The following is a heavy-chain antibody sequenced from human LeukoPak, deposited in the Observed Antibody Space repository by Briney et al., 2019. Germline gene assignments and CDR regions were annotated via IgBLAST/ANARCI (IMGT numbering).Heavy chain of an antibody. D-gene: IGHD3-10*01. CDR3: ARWFTASGGDAFDI. Sequence: SETLSLTCPVSGGSISSYYWSWIRQPPGKGLEWIGYIYYSGSTNYNPSLKSRVTISVDTSKNQYSLKLRSVTAADTAVYDCARWFTASGGDAFDIWGQGTMVTVSS. CDR1: GGSISSYY. J-gene: IGHJ3*02. CDR2: IYYSGST. V-gene: IGHV4-59*01.